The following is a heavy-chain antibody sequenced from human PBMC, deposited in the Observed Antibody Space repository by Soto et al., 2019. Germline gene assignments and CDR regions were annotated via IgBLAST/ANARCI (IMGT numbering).Heavy chain of an antibody. D-gene: IGHD6-13*01. CDR1: GYTFTSYD. CDR2: MNPNSGNT. V-gene: IGHV1-8*01. CDR3: ARRGYSSSWYYYYYYGMDV. Sequence: QVQLVQSGAEVKKPGASVKVSCKASGYTFTSYDINWVRQATGQGLEWMGWMNPNSGNTGYAQNFRGRVTVTRTNARSTAYMELSSLRSEDTAVYYCARRGYSSSWYYYYYYGMDVWGQGTTVTVSS. J-gene: IGHJ6*02.